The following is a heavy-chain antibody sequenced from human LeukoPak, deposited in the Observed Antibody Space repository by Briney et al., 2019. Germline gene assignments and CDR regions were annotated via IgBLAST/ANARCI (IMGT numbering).Heavy chain of an antibody. CDR3: ARDLGPVRSGWFDP. J-gene: IGHJ5*02. V-gene: IGHV4-4*07. D-gene: IGHD3-10*01. CDR1: GASISSYY. CDR2: IYTSGNTNYNA. Sequence: PSETLSLTCTVSGASISSYYWSWIRQPAGKGLEWIGRIYTSGNTNYNANYNPSLKSRVTMSVDTSKNHFSLKLSSVTAADTAVYYCARDLGPVRSGWFDPWGQGTLVTVSS.